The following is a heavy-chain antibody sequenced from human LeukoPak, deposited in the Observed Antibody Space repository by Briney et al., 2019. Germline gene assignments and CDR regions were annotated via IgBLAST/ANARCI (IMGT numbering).Heavy chain of an antibody. CDR2: IKSKTDGETT. CDR1: GFTFTNAW. V-gene: IGHV3-15*01. Sequence: GGSLRLSCAASGFTFTNAWMSWVRQAPGKGLEWIGRIKSKTDGETTNYAEPVRGRFTISRDDSKSAVYLQMNSLKIEDTAVYYCTTDLGTYYHGSQRLIPIDYWGQGTLVPVSS. J-gene: IGHJ4*02. CDR3: TTDLGTYYHGSQRLIPIDY. D-gene: IGHD3-10*01.